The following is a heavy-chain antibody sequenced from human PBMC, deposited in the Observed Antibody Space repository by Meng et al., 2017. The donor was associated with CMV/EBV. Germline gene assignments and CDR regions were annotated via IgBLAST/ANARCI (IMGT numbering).Heavy chain of an antibody. CDR2: IYYSGST. CDR3: ARMTTYYYYGMDV. D-gene: IGHD4-11*01. CDR1: GGSVSSGSYY. J-gene: IGHJ6*02. V-gene: IGHV4-61*01. Sequence: SETLSPTCTVSGGSVSSGSYYWSWIRQPPGKGLEWIGYIYYSGSTNYNPSLKSRVTISVDTSKNQFSLKLSSVTAADTAVYYCARMTTYYYYGMDVWGQGTTVTVSS.